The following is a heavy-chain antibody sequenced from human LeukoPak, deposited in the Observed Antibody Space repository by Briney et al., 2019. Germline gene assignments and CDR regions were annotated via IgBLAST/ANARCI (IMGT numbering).Heavy chain of an antibody. Sequence: SETLSLTCTVSGGSINSNSYYWGWIRQPPGKGLEWIGSIYYSGSTYYNPSLKSRVTISVDTSKNQFSLKLSSVTAADTAVYYCARLSPYSYVEYWGQGTLVTVSS. CDR2: IYYSGST. D-gene: IGHD5-18*01. V-gene: IGHV4-39*01. CDR3: ARLSPYSYVEY. CDR1: GGSINSNSYY. J-gene: IGHJ4*02.